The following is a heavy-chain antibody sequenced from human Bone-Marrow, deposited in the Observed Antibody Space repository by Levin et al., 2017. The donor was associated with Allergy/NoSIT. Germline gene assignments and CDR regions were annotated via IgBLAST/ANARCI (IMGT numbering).Heavy chain of an antibody. CDR2: IRTKDATT. CDR1: GFNFRDSA. Sequence: PGGSLRLSCATSGFNFRDSAMSWVRQVPGKGLEWVSSIRTKDATTYYADSVKGRFTISRDNSKDTLHLQMNSLTAADTALYYCARHIVIIPAAIRKGAFDVWGQGTMVAVSS. CDR3: ARHIVIIPAAIRKGAFDV. D-gene: IGHD2-2*01. V-gene: IGHV3-23*01. J-gene: IGHJ3*01.